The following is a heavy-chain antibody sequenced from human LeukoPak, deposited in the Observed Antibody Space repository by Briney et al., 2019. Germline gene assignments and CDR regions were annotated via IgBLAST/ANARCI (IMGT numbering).Heavy chain of an antibody. Sequence: ASVKVSCKASEYSFTNNYIHWVRQAPGQGLEWMGVIYPRDGSTSYAQKFQGRVTMTEDTSTDTAYMELSSLRSEDTAVYYCACRLESVDTAMVMDYWGQGTLVTVSS. D-gene: IGHD5-18*01. CDR1: EYSFTNNY. V-gene: IGHV1-46*01. J-gene: IGHJ4*02. CDR2: IYPRDGST. CDR3: ACRLESVDTAMVMDY.